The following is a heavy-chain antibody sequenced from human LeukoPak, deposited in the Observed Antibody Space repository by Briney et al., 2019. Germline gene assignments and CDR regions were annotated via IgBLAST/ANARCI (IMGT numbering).Heavy chain of an antibody. J-gene: IGHJ1*01. CDR1: GFTFSSYA. CDR3: AKVAVAGILKYFQH. D-gene: IGHD6-19*01. V-gene: IGHV3-23*01. CDR2: ISGSGGST. Sequence: PGGSLRLSCAASGFTFSSYAMSWVRQAPGKGLEWVSAISGSGGSTYYAASVKGRFTISRDNSKNTLYLQMSSLRAEDTAVYYCAKVAVAGILKYFQHWGQGTLVTVSS.